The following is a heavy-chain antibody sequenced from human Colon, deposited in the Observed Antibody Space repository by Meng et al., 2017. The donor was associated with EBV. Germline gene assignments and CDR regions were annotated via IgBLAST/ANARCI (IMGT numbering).Heavy chain of an antibody. D-gene: IGHD3-10*01. CDR1: DSTFTGYG. J-gene: IGHJ4*02. Sequence: VHLVQLGAEVKKPEASLKVSCKASDSTFTGYGGCCVRQAPGQGLEWMAWLGAHPGDTSHAPKFLGRVTVTADTATATAYMELRSLRSDDTAVYYCARGTPGRSYCDYWGLGTLVTVPS. CDR3: ARGTPGRSYCDY. CDR2: LGAHPGDT. V-gene: IGHV1-18*01.